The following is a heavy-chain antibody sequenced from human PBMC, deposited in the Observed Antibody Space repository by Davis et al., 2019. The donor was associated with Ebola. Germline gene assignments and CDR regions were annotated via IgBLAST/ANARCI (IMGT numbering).Heavy chain of an antibody. V-gene: IGHV1-69*06. CDR2: IVPIFGTA. CDR1: GDTFKNFA. CDR3: AREKEQLYGMDV. Sequence: AASVKVSCKASGDTFKNFAINWVRQAPRQGLEWMGGIVPIFGTAYYAQKFQGRVVLSADTVTNTAYMEVTSLMSDDTAVYYCAREKEQLYGMDVWGQGTTVSVSS. J-gene: IGHJ6*02. D-gene: IGHD2-15*01.